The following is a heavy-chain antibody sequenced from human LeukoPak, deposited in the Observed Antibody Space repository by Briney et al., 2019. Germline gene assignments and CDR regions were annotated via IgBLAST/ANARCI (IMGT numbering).Heavy chain of an antibody. Sequence: GGSLRLSCAASGFTVSSNYMSWVRQAPGKGLEWVSVIYGGGSTYYADSVKGRFTISRHNSKNTLYLQMNSLRAEDTAVYYCARAGPYSSGWYFFYFDYWGQGTLVTVSS. D-gene: IGHD6-19*01. CDR3: ARAGPYSSGWYFFYFDY. CDR1: GFTVSSNY. CDR2: IYGGGST. V-gene: IGHV3-53*04. J-gene: IGHJ4*02.